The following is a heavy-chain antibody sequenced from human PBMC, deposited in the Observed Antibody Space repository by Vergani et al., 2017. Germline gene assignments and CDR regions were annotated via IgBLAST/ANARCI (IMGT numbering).Heavy chain of an antibody. J-gene: IGHJ4*02. CDR3: ARVGRDYGVPTADYFDY. V-gene: IGHV4-39*07. CDR1: GGSISSSSYY. Sequence: QLQLQESGPGLVKPSETLSLTCTVSGGSISSSSYYWSWIRQPPGKGLEWIGEINHSGSTNYNPSLKSRVTISVDTSKNQFSLKLSSVTAADTAVYYCARVGRDYGVPTADYFDYWGQGTLVTVSS. D-gene: IGHD4-17*01. CDR2: INHSGST.